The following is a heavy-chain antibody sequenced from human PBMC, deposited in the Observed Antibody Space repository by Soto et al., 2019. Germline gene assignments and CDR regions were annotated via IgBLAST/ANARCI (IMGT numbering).Heavy chain of an antibody. Sequence: QVQLQESGPRLVKPSQTLSLTCTVSGRSVTSGGYYWTWIRQHPGRGLEWIGYIYHIGRPSYNPSLESRVTISLATSKNQFSLTLTAVTAADTAIYYCVRDRALDSSGHWFDTWGQGILVTVSS. V-gene: IGHV4-31*03. J-gene: IGHJ5*02. CDR1: GRSVTSGGYY. CDR2: IYHIGRP. D-gene: IGHD6-19*01. CDR3: VRDRALDSSGHWFDT.